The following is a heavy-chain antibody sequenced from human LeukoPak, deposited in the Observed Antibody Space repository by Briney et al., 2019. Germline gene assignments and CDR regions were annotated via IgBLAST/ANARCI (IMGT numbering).Heavy chain of an antibody. Sequence: SETLSLTCAVYGGSFSGYYWSWIRQPPGKGLEWIGEINHSGSTNYNPSLKSRVTISVDTSKNQFSLKLSSVTAADTAVYYCARERAYRYYYYGMDVWGQGTLVTVSS. J-gene: IGHJ6*02. CDR1: GGSFSGYY. D-gene: IGHD2-2*01. V-gene: IGHV4-34*01. CDR2: INHSGST. CDR3: ARERAYRYYYYGMDV.